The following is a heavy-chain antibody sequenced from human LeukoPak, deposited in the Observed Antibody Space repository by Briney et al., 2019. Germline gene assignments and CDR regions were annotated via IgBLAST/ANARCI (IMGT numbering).Heavy chain of an antibody. Sequence: GGSLRLSCAASGFTVISNYMSWVRQAPGKGLEWVSVIYSGGSTYYADSVKGRFTISRDNSKNTLYLQINNLRAEDTAVYYCARVLLPSFDSTYYFAYWGQGTLVTVSS. J-gene: IGHJ4*02. CDR2: IYSGGST. V-gene: IGHV3-53*01. CDR3: ARVLLPSFDSTYYFAY. D-gene: IGHD2/OR15-2a*01. CDR1: GFTVISNY.